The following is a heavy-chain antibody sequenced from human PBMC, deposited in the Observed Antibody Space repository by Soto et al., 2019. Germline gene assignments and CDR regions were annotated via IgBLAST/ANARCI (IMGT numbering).Heavy chain of an antibody. V-gene: IGHV4-59*08. CDR3: ARFGSIAVTRFDY. CDR1: GGSISSYY. J-gene: IGHJ4*02. Sequence: SETMSLTCTVAGGSISSYYWNWIRQPPGKGLEWIGYIYSSGSTNYNPSLKSRLTMSVDASKNQFSLNLTSLTAADTAVYYCARFGSIAVTRFDYWGQGVLVTVSS. D-gene: IGHD6-19*01. CDR2: IYSSGST.